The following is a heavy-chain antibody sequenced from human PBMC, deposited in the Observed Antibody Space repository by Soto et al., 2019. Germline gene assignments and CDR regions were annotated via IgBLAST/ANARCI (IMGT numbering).Heavy chain of an antibody. D-gene: IGHD5-12*01. CDR3: AREYGLEMATLDF. Sequence: QVQLVESGGGVVQPGRSLRLSCAASGFTFRSYAMHWVRQAPGKGLEWVAAISYDGSNKYYADSVKGRFTIARDNSKTTLYLQMNSLRVEDTAVYYCAREYGLEMATLDFWGQGTLVTVSS. V-gene: IGHV3-30-3*01. J-gene: IGHJ4*02. CDR2: ISYDGSNK. CDR1: GFTFRSYA.